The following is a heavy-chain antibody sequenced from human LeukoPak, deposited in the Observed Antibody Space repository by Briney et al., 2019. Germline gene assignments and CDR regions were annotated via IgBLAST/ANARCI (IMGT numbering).Heavy chain of an antibody. CDR1: GFTFDDYG. CDR2: IYYSGST. Sequence: GSLRLSCAASGFTFDDYGMSWIRQPPGKGLEWIGYIYYSGSTNYNPSLKSRVTISVDTSKNQFSRKLSSVTAADTAVYYCARVLSSSGWYLGAFDIWGQGTMVTVSS. V-gene: IGHV4-59*01. CDR3: ARVLSSSGWYLGAFDI. D-gene: IGHD6-19*01. J-gene: IGHJ3*02.